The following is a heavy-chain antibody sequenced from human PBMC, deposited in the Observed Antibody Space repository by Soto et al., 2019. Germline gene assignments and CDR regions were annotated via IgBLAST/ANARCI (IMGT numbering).Heavy chain of an antibody. V-gene: IGHV3-7*01. D-gene: IGHD3-22*01. J-gene: IGHJ6*02. Sequence: GGSLRLSCAATGFMFGTYWMSWVRQAPGKGLEWVANIKHDGNEKYYADSVKGRFTVSRDNVKNFLHLQMSSLRGDDTGVYFCVRATLSWGHYYFRGLDVWGQGTTVTVSS. CDR2: IKHDGNEK. CDR3: VRATLSWGHYYFRGLDV. CDR1: GFMFGTYW.